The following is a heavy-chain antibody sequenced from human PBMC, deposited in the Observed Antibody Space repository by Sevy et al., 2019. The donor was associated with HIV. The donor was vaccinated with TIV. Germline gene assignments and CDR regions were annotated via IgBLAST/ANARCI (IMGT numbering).Heavy chain of an antibody. V-gene: IGHV4-61*01. J-gene: IGHJ4*02. D-gene: IGHD5-12*01. Sequence: SETLSLTCTVSGGSVSSGSYYWSWIRQPPGKGLEWIGYIYYSGSTNYNPSLKSRVTISVDTSKNQFSLKLSSVTAADTAVYYWARSGRRWLQLPFDYWGQGTLVTVSS. CDR3: ARSGRRWLQLPFDY. CDR1: GGSVSSGSYY. CDR2: IYYSGST.